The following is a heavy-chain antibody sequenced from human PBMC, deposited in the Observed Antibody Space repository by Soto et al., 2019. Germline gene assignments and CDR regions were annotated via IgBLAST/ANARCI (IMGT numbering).Heavy chain of an antibody. CDR1: GGTFSRYA. D-gene: IGHD5-18*01. CDR3: ARVLMAQLYNGYYDGMDV. V-gene: IGHV1-69*06. CDR2: VIPILGTA. Sequence: SAVKVSCKASGGTFSRYAISWVRQAPGQGLEWMGGVIPILGTANYAQKFQGRVTITADKSTSTAYMEQSSLRSEDMAVYYCARVLMAQLYNGYYDGMDVWGQGTTVTVSS. J-gene: IGHJ6*02.